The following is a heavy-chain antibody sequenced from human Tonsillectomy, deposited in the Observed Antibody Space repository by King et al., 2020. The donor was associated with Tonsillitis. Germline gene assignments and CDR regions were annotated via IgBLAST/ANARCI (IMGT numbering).Heavy chain of an antibody. CDR1: GVAFSDYY. D-gene: IGHD6-13*01. CDR2: SSGDGRST. Sequence: VQLVESGGGLVQPGGSLRLSCSASGVAFSDYYMHWVRQPPGKGREYVSASSGDGRSTNYADSVKGRFIISRDNSKNTLYLQMNSLRGDDTAVYYCLLQVTYGSLDNWGQGTLVTVSS. CDR3: LLQVTYGSLDN. V-gene: IGHV3-64D*06. J-gene: IGHJ4*02.